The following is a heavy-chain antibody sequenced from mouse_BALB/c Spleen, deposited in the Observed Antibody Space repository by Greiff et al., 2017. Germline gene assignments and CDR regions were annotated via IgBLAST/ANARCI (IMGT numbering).Heavy chain of an antibody. J-gene: IGHJ4*01. CDR2: IDPANGNT. CDR1: GFNIKDTY. Sequence: EVKLQESGAELVKPGASVKLSCTASGFNIKDTYMHWVKQRPEQGLEWIGRIDPANGNTKYDPKFQGKATITADTSSNTAYLQLSSLTSEDTAVYYCARDYGYVHAMDYWGQGTSVTVSS. V-gene: IGHV14-3*02. CDR3: ARDYGYVHAMDY. D-gene: IGHD1-2*01.